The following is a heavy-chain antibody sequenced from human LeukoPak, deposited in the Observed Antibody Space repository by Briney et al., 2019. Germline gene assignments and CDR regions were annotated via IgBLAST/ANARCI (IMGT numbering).Heavy chain of an antibody. D-gene: IGHD2-15*01. CDR1: GFTFDDYA. Sequence: GRSLRLSCAASGFTFDDYAMHWVRQAPGKCLEWVSGISWNSGSIGYADSVKGRFTISRDNAKNSLYLQMNSLRAEDMALYYCAKGGSGGSRGNDDFDYWGQGTLVTVSS. CDR3: AKGGSGGSRGNDDFDY. J-gene: IGHJ4*02. V-gene: IGHV3-9*03. CDR2: ISWNSGSI.